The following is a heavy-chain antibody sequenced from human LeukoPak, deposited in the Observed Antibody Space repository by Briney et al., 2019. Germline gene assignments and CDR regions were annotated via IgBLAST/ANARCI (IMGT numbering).Heavy chain of an antibody. V-gene: IGHV3-30*18. CDR3: AKDFYDSSGSRYDY. J-gene: IGHJ4*02. CDR1: GFTFSRFG. Sequence: GGSLRLSCATSGFTFSRFGMHWVRQAPGKGLEWVAVISDDGNKKYFADSLKGRFTISRDYSKNTLHLQMNSLRPEDTAVYYCAKDFYDSSGSRYDYWGQGTLVTVSS. D-gene: IGHD3-22*01. CDR2: ISDDGNKK.